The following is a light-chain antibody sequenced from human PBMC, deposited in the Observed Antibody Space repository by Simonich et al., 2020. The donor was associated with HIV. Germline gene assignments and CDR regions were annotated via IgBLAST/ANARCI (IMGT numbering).Light chain of an antibody. J-gene: IGKJ1*01. Sequence: DIVMTQSPDSLAVSLGERATINCKSSQSVLYSSNHKNYLAWYQQKPGQPPKLLIYWASTRESGVPDRFSGSGSGTDFTLNISSLQAEDVAVYYCQQYNNWPPTWTFGQGTKVEIK. V-gene: IGKV4-1*01. CDR3: QQYNNWPPTWT. CDR2: WAS. CDR1: QSVLYSSNHKNY.